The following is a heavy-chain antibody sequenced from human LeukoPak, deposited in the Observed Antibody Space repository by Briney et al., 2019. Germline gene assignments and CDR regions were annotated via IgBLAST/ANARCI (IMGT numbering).Heavy chain of an antibody. Sequence: EGSLRLSCAASGFTFSSYAMHWVRQAPGKGLEWVAVISYDGSNKYYADSVKGRFTISRDNSKNTVYLQMNSLRGEDTALYHCARGPSIAAPGDKFDYWGQGTLVTVSS. CDR3: ARGPSIAAPGDKFDY. CDR2: ISYDGSNK. J-gene: IGHJ4*02. CDR1: GFTFSSYA. V-gene: IGHV3-30-3*01. D-gene: IGHD6-13*01.